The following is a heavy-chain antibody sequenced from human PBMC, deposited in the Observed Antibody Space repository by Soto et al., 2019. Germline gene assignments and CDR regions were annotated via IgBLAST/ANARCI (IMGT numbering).Heavy chain of an antibody. CDR3: AIEFDGDHNFDF. D-gene: IGHD4-17*01. V-gene: IGHV3-30-3*01. J-gene: IGHJ4*02. Sequence: QVQLVESGGGVVQPGRSLRLSCAASGFTFSSYAMHWVRQAPGKGLEWVAVISYDGSNKYYADSVKGRFTISRDNSKNQLYLXXNXLXAKXXXXYYCAIEFDGDHNFDFWGQGTLVTVSS. CDR1: GFTFSSYA. CDR2: ISYDGSNK.